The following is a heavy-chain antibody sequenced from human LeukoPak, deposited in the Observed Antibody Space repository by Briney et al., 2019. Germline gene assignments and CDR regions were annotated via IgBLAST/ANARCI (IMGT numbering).Heavy chain of an antibody. V-gene: IGHV4-30-2*01. CDR3: VRGMTTADY. CDR2: IYHSGST. CDR1: GGSISSGGYS. D-gene: IGHD4-17*01. Sequence: SETLSLTCAVSGGSISSGGYSWSWIRQPPGKGLEWIGYIYHSGSTYYNPSLKSRVTISVDRSKNQFSLKLSSVTAADTAVYYCVRGMTTADYWGQGTLVTVSS. J-gene: IGHJ4*02.